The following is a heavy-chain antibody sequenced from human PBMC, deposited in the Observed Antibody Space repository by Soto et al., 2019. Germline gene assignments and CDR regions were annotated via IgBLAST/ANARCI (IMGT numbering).Heavy chain of an antibody. D-gene: IGHD3-22*01. V-gene: IGHV3-48*02. Sequence: HPGGSLRLSCAASGFTFSSYSMNWVRQAPGKGLEWVSYISSSSSTIYYADSVKGRFTISRDNAKNSLYLQMNSLRDEDTAVYYCARDYYDSSGYYNFDYWGQGTLVTVSS. J-gene: IGHJ4*02. CDR2: ISSSSSTI. CDR3: ARDYYDSSGYYNFDY. CDR1: GFTFSSYS.